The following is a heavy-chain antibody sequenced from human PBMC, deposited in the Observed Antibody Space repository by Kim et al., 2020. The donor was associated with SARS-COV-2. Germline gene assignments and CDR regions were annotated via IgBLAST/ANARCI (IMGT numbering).Heavy chain of an antibody. J-gene: IGHJ3*02. V-gene: IGHV4-39*01. CDR3: ARRGPHITMILDAFDI. Sequence: LKSRVTISVDTSKNQFSLKLSSVTAADTAVYYCARRGPHITMILDAFDIWGQGTMVTVSS. D-gene: IGHD3-22*01.